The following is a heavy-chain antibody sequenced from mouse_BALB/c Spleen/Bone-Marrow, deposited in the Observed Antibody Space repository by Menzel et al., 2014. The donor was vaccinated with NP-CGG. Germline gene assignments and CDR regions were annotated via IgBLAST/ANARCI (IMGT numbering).Heavy chain of an antibody. J-gene: IGHJ3*01. CDR1: GFNIKDTY. CDR2: IDPANGNT. Sequence: VQLQHSGAELVKPGASVKLSCTASGFNIKDTYMHWVKQRPEQGLEWIGRIDPANGNTKYDPKFQGKATITADTSSNTAYLQLSSLTSEGTAVYYCASYYYGSYGIAYWGQGTLVTVSA. CDR3: ASYYYGSYGIAY. V-gene: IGHV14-3*02. D-gene: IGHD1-1*01.